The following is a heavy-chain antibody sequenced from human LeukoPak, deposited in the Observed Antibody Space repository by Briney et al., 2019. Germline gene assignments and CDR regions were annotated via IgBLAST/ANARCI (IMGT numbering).Heavy chain of an antibody. Sequence: GGSLRLSCAASGFTFSSYNMNWVRQAPGKGPEWVSSITSSSSYIYYADSVKGRFTISRDNAKNSLYLQMDSLRVEDAAVYYCAKDSAAPITITMVRGRWYFDYWGQGTLVTVSS. CDR1: GFTFSSYN. V-gene: IGHV3-21*06. J-gene: IGHJ4*02. CDR3: AKDSAAPITITMVRGRWYFDY. D-gene: IGHD3-10*01. CDR2: ITSSSSYI.